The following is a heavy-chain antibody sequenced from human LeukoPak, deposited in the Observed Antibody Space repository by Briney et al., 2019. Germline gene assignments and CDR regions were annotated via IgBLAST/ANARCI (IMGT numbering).Heavy chain of an antibody. Sequence: GGSLRLSCAASGFTLSTYYMSWVRQAPGRGLEWVSGIYGGGNSYYADSVTGRFTISRDDSRNTLYLQMNSLRGEDTAVYCCARELTVGATIDYWGQGTLVTVSS. V-gene: IGHV3-66*02. CDR2: IYGGGNS. CDR1: GFTLSTYY. D-gene: IGHD1-26*01. J-gene: IGHJ4*02. CDR3: ARELTVGATIDY.